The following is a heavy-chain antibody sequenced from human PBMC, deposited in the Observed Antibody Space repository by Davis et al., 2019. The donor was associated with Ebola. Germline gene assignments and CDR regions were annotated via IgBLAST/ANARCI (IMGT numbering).Heavy chain of an antibody. V-gene: IGHV3-30-3*01. Sequence: GESLKISCAASGFTFSSYAMHWVRQVPGKGLEWVAVISYDGSNKYYADSVKGRFTISRDNSKNTLYLQMNSLRAEDTAVYYCARDARDLEWVLFWFDPWGQGTLVTVSS. CDR2: ISYDGSNK. J-gene: IGHJ5*02. D-gene: IGHD3-3*01. CDR3: ARDARDLEWVLFWFDP. CDR1: GFTFSSYA.